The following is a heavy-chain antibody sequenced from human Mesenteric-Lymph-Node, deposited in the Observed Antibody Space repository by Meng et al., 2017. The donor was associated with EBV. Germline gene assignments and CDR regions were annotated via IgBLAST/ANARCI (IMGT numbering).Heavy chain of an antibody. CDR3: ARGGNSGYLEHIDY. D-gene: IGHD5-12*01. CDR1: GYTFIAYH. V-gene: IGHV1-8*02. J-gene: IGHJ4*02. CDR2: MNPNSGYT. Sequence: VQRVQSGAEFQKPGASVKCSCKASGYTFIAYHLHWVRQAPGQGLEWMGWMNPNSGYTASAQKFQGRVTMTRSTSISTAYMELSSLRSEDTAVYYCARGGNSGYLEHIDYWGQGTLVTVSS.